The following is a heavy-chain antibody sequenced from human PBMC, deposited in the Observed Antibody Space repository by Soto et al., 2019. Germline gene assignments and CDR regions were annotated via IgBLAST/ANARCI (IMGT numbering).Heavy chain of an antibody. D-gene: IGHD4-17*01. CDR3: ARGDGYGNYVWFDP. J-gene: IGHJ5*02. V-gene: IGHV4-30-2*01. Sequence: QLQLQESGSGLVKPSQTLSLTCAVSGGSISSGGYSWSWIRQPPGKGLEWIGYIYHSGSTFYNASLKSRVTKYVDRSKNQFSLKENSVTAADTAVYYCARGDGYGNYVWFDPWGQGTLVTVSS. CDR2: IYHSGST. CDR1: GGSISSGGYS.